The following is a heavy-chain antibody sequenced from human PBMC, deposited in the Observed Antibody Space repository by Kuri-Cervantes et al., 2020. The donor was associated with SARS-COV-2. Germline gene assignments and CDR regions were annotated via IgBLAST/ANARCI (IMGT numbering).Heavy chain of an antibody. Sequence: ASVKVSCKASGYTFTSYYMHWVRQAPGQGLEWMGIINPNSGGTNYAQKFQGRVTMTRDTSISTAYMELSRLRSDDTAVYYCARGVFITNPPSYYYYMDVWGKGTTVTVSS. CDR3: ARGVFITNPPSYYYYMDV. CDR1: GYTFTSYY. CDR2: INPNSGGT. J-gene: IGHJ6*03. V-gene: IGHV1-2*02. D-gene: IGHD3-3*01.